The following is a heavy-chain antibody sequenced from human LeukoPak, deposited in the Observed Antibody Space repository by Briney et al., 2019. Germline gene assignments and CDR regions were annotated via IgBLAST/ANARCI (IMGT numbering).Heavy chain of an antibody. V-gene: IGHV3-21*04. CDR1: GFTFSSYS. CDR2: ISSSSSYI. CDR3: AKDPLYTGSSSWYGLGSYAALGTFDY. Sequence: GGSLRLSCAASGFTFSSYSMNWVRQAPGKGLEWVSSISSSSSYIYYADSVKGRFTISRDNAKNSLYLQMNSLRAEDTAVYYCAKDPLYTGSSSWYGLGSYAALGTFDYWGQGTLVTVSS. J-gene: IGHJ4*02. D-gene: IGHD6-13*01.